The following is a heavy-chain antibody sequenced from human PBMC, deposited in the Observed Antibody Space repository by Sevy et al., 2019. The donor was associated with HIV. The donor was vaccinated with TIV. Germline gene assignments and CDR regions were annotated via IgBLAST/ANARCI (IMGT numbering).Heavy chain of an antibody. D-gene: IGHD2-8*02. CDR2: ISYRGRT. CDR1: GVSVNSGAYD. CDR3: ARRGGLVDAGMDV. V-gene: IGHV4-61*08. J-gene: IGHJ6*02. Sequence: SETLSLTCTVSGVSVNSGAYDWTWIRQPPGKGLESIGYISYRGRTSYNPSLQSRVTISVDTPKNQFSMKLSSVTAADTAVYYCARRGGLVDAGMDVWGQGTTVTVSS.